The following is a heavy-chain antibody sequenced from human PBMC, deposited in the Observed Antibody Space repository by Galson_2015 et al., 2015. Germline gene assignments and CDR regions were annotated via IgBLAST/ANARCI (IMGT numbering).Heavy chain of an antibody. CDR3: ARDENSGSYTAPFFDY. CDR2: ISGSSAPI. V-gene: IGHV3-48*01. D-gene: IGHD1-26*01. J-gene: IGHJ4*02. Sequence: SLRLSCAASEFSFSRYSMNWVRQAPGKGLEWLSYISGSSAPIYYADSVKGRFTISRDNAKKSLYLHMNNLRAEDTAMYYCARDENSGSYTAPFFDYWGQGTPVPASS. CDR1: EFSFSRYS.